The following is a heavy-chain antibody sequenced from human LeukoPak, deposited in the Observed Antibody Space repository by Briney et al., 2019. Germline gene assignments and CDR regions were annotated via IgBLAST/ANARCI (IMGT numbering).Heavy chain of an antibody. CDR1: GGTFSSYA. V-gene: IGHV1-69*04. D-gene: IGHD3-22*01. Sequence: SVKVSCKASGGTFSSYAISWVRQAPGQGLEWMGRIIPILGIANYAQKFQGRVTITADKSTSTAYMELSSLRSEDTAVYYCARAAYYYYDSSGYYPLDGDHRWFDPWGQGTLVTVSS. J-gene: IGHJ5*02. CDR2: IIPILGIA. CDR3: ARAAYYYYDSSGYYPLDGDHRWFDP.